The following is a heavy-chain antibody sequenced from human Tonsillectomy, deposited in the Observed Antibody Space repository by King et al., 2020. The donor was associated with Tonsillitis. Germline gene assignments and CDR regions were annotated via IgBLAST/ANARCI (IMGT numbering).Heavy chain of an antibody. CDR3: AKDDYRSSWSSNYYFDY. CDR2: TSGSGDNT. D-gene: IGHD6-13*01. Sequence: VQLVESGGGLVQPGGSLRLSCAASGFTFSSYSMSWVRQAPGKGLEWVSGTSGSGDNTYYADSVKGRFTISRDSSKNTLYLQMNSLRAEDTAVYYCAKDDYRSSWSSNYYFDYWGQGTLVIVSS. J-gene: IGHJ4*02. CDR1: GFTFSSYS. V-gene: IGHV3-23*04.